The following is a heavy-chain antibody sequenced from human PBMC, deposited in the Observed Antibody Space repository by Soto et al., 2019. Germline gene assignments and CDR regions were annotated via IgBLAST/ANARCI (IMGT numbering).Heavy chain of an antibody. CDR2: ISSTGTYI. CDR1: GFTFSSYT. Sequence: EVHLVESGGGLVKPGGSLRLSCAASGFTFSSYTMNWVRQAPGQGLEWVSSISSTGTYIYYADSVKGRFTISRDNAKNALFLKMNSLRAEDSSLYYCAVGEGTASPHFPHWGHGTLVAVS. V-gene: IGHV3-21*01. CDR3: AVGEGTASPHFPH. J-gene: IGHJ4*01. D-gene: IGHD1-7*01.